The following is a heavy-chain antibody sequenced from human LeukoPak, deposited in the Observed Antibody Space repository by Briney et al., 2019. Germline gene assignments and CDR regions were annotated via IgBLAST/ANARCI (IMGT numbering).Heavy chain of an antibody. Sequence: PSETLSLTCTVSGGSISSYYWSWIRQPPGKGLEWIGYIYYSGSTNYNPSLKSRVTISVDTSKNQFSLKLSSVTAADTAVYYCANTYGDYYYGMDVWGQGTTVTVSS. CDR3: ANTYGDYYYGMDV. J-gene: IGHJ6*02. CDR1: GGSISSYY. V-gene: IGHV4-59*01. CDR2: IYYSGST. D-gene: IGHD4-17*01.